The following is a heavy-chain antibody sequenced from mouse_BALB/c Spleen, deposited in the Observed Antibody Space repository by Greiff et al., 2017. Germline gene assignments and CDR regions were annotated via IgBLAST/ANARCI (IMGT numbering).Heavy chain of an antibody. D-gene: IGHD6-5*01. Sequence: EVKLQESGPELVKPGASVKISCKASGYSFTGYFMNWVKQSHGKSLEWIGRINPYNGDTFYNQKFKGKATLTVDKSSSTAHMELLSLTSEDSAVYYCGRTILYEAYAMDYWGQGTSVTVSS. J-gene: IGHJ4*01. CDR2: INPYNGDT. CDR3: GRTILYEAYAMDY. CDR1: GYSFTGYF. V-gene: IGHV1-37*01.